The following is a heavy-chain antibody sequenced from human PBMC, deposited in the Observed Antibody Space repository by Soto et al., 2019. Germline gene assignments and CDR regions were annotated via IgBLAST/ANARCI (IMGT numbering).Heavy chain of an antibody. Sequence: PGGSLRLSCAASGFTVSSNYMSWVRQAPGKGLEWVSVIYSGGSTYYADSVKGRFTISRDNSKNTLYLQMNSLRAEDTAVYYCARDFGYDILTGYRNDYWGQGTLVTVSS. CDR3: ARDFGYDILTGYRNDY. CDR1: GFTVSSNY. V-gene: IGHV3-66*01. D-gene: IGHD3-9*01. CDR2: IYSGGST. J-gene: IGHJ4*02.